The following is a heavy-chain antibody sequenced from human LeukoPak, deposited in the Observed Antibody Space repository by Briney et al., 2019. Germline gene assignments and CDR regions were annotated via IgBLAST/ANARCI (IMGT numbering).Heavy chain of an antibody. Sequence: SETLSLTCAVYGGSFSGYYWSWIRQPPGKGLEWIGEINHSGSTNYNPSLKSRVTISVDTSKNQFSLKLSSVTAADTAVYYCARYEQRLMFDFWGQGPRVTVSS. J-gene: IGHJ4*02. V-gene: IGHV4-34*01. D-gene: IGHD6-25*01. CDR1: GGSFSGYY. CDR3: ARYEQRLMFDF. CDR2: INHSGST.